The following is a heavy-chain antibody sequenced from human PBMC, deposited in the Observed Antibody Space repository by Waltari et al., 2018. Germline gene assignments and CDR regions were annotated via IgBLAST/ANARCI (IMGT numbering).Heavy chain of an antibody. V-gene: IGHV3-30*02. J-gene: IGHJ4*02. Sequence: QVQLVQSGGEKVRPGASLRLSCSTSGFKFSDYDMHWVRQAPGTGLEWVTLIRPDGETKTNANFFEGRFTISRDNSKNILYLQMSSLTPEDTAVYFCARGPHTVKSYYFFDFWGQGTLVTVSS. CDR3: ARGPHTVKSYYFFDF. CDR2: IRPDGETK. CDR1: GFKFSDYD. D-gene: IGHD3-10*01.